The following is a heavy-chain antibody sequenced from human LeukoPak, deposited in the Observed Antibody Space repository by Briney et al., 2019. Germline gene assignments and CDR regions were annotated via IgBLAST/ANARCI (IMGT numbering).Heavy chain of an antibody. CDR3: ARVGLFDIVVVPAAEDAFDI. CDR1: GFTFDDYA. D-gene: IGHD2-2*01. CDR2: ISWNSGSI. J-gene: IGHJ3*02. V-gene: IGHV3-9*01. Sequence: PGRSLRLSCAASGFTFDDYAMHWVRQAPGKGLEWVSGISWNSGSIGYADSVKGRFTISRDNAKNSLYLQMNSLRAEDTAVYYCARVGLFDIVVVPAAEDAFDIWGQGTMVTVSS.